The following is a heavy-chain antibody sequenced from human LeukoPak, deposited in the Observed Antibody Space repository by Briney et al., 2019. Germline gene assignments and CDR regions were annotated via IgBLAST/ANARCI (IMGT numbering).Heavy chain of an antibody. D-gene: IGHD2-15*01. CDR2: MNPNSGNT. Sequence: ASVKVSCKASGYTFTSYDINWVRQATGQGLEWMGWMNPNSGNTGCAQKFQGRVTITRNTSISTAYMELSSLRSEDTAVYYCARYSKDPFDPWGQGTLVTVSS. CDR1: GYTFTSYD. CDR3: ARYSKDPFDP. V-gene: IGHV1-8*03. J-gene: IGHJ5*02.